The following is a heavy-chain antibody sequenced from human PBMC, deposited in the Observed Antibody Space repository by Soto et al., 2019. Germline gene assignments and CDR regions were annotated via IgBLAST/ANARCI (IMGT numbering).Heavy chain of an antibody. Sequence: QVQLVQSGAEVKKPGSSVKVSCKASGGTFSSYAISWVRQAPGQGLEWMGGIIPIFGTANYAQKFQGRVTITAAESPSTAYLELRSLGSEDTAVYYCARALPTTVAAYYFDYWGQGTLVTVSS. CDR1: GGTFSSYA. CDR2: IIPIFGTA. J-gene: IGHJ4*02. V-gene: IGHV1-69*12. CDR3: ARALPTTVAAYYFDY. D-gene: IGHD4-17*01.